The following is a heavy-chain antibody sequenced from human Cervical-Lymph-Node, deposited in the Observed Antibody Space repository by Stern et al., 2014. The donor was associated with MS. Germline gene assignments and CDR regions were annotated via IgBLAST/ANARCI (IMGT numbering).Heavy chain of an antibody. CDR1: GASISSFH. D-gene: IGHD3-22*01. CDR3: ARSPITMMGDWQYYFDF. J-gene: IGHJ4*02. CDR2: IYHREST. Sequence: QLQLQESGPGLVKPSETLSLTCTVSGASISSFHWNWIRQSPGQGLEWIGYIYHRESTNYNPSLKSRVTMSVATSKTQFSLRLSSVTAADTAVYYCARSPITMMGDWQYYFDFWGQGTLVTVSS. V-gene: IGHV4-59*12.